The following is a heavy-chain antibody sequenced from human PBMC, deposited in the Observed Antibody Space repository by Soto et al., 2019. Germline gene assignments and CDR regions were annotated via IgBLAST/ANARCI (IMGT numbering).Heavy chain of an antibody. V-gene: IGHV4-39*01. Sequence: QLQLQESGPGLVKPSETLSLTCTVSGGSISSSSYYWGWIRQPPGKGLEWIGSIYYSGSTYYNPSLKSRVTISVETSKNQSSLKLSSVTAADTAVYYCARQLRYDFWSGYYTPVYYYYGMDVWGQGTTVTVSS. D-gene: IGHD3-3*01. J-gene: IGHJ6*02. CDR2: IYYSGST. CDR1: GGSISSSSYY. CDR3: ARQLRYDFWSGYYTPVYYYYGMDV.